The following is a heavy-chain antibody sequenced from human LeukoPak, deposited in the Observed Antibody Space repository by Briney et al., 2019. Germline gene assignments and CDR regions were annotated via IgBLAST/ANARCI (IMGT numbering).Heavy chain of an antibody. CDR2: INPSGGST. CDR1: GYTFTGYY. Sequence: GASVKVSCKASGYTFTGYYMHWVRQAPGQGLEWMGIINPSGGSTSYAQKFQGRVTMTRDTSTSTVYMELSSLRSEDTAVYYCARTPPRVLRFLEWFPKNYFDYWGQGTLVTVSS. J-gene: IGHJ4*02. V-gene: IGHV1-46*01. D-gene: IGHD3-3*01. CDR3: ARTPPRVLRFLEWFPKNYFDY.